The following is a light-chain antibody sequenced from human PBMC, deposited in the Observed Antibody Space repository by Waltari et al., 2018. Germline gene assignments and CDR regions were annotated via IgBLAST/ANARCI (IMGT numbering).Light chain of an antibody. CDR2: GAS. CDR1: QSVSSN. V-gene: IGKV3-15*01. J-gene: IGKJ2*01. CDR3: MQGTHWPS. Sequence: EIVMTQSPATLSVSPGERATLSCRASQSVSSNLAWYQQKPGQAPRLLIYGASTRATGIPARFSGSGSGTEFTLTISSLQSEDFVVYYCMQGTHWPSFGQGTKLEIK.